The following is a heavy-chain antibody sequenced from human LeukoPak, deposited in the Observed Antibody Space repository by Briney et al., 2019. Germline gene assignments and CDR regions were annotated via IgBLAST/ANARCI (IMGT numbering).Heavy chain of an antibody. J-gene: IGHJ4*02. CDR1: GYTFTGYY. CDR3: ARDRTPIGSGLQSFDY. V-gene: IGHV1-69*13. CDR2: IIPIFGTA. D-gene: IGHD3-10*01. Sequence: ASVKVSCKASGYTFTGYYMHWVRQATGQGLEWMGGIIPIFGTANYAQKFQGRVTITADESTSTAYMELSSLRSEDTAVYYCARDRTPIGSGLQSFDYWGQGTLVTVSS.